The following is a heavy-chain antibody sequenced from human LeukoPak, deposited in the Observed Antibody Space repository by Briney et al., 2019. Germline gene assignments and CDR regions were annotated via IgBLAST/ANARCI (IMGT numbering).Heavy chain of an antibody. CDR1: GFTFDDYA. CDR3: ARGLYSGSYYTWYYYYGMDV. CDR2: IWYDGSNK. D-gene: IGHD1-26*01. J-gene: IGHJ6*02. Sequence: GGSLRLSCAASGFTFDDYAMHWVRQAPGKGLEWVAVIWYDGSNKYYADSVKGRFTISRDNSKNTLYLQMNSLRAEDTAVYYCARGLYSGSYYTWYYYYGMDVWGQGTTVTVSS. V-gene: IGHV3-33*08.